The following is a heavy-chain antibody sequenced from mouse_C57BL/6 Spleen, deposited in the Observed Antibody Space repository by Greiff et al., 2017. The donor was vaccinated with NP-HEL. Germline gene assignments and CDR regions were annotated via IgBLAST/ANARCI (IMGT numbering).Heavy chain of an antibody. D-gene: IGHD1-3*01. CDR3: ARYGDIYDYGAMDY. J-gene: IGHJ4*01. CDR2: INPNNGGT. CDR1: GYTFTDYY. Sequence: VQLQQSGPELVKPGASVKISCKASGYTFTDYYMNWVKQSHGKSLEWIGDINPNNGGTSYNQKFKGKATLTVDKSSSTAYMELRSLTSEDSAVYYCARYGDIYDYGAMDYWGQGSSVTVSS. V-gene: IGHV1-26*01.